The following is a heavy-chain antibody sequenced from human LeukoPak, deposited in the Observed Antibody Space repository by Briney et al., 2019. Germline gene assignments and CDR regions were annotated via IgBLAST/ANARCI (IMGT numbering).Heavy chain of an antibody. CDR1: GYTFTSYG. Sequence: ASVKVSCKASGYTFTSYGISWVRQAPGQGLEWMGWISAYNGNTNYAQKLQGRVTMTTDKSTTTAYMELRSLRSDDTAVYYCARMYSSGCFDYWGQGTLVTVSS. J-gene: IGHJ4*02. CDR3: ARMYSSGCFDY. CDR2: ISAYNGNT. V-gene: IGHV1-18*01. D-gene: IGHD6-19*01.